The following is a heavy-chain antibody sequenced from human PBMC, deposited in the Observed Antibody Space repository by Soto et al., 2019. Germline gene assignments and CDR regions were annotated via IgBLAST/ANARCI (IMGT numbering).Heavy chain of an antibody. J-gene: IGHJ4*02. Sequence: QLQLQESGPGLVKPSETLSLTCTVSGDSIRSRSYYWVWIRQPPRKARERIGSIVYIGRTSYNPSLKSRVTMSVDTSKNKFSRKLNFVTAADTAVYYCAKNGTPFWSNEHTRGFFDYWGQGALVTVSS. CDR2: IVYIGRT. D-gene: IGHD3-3*01. V-gene: IGHV4-39*01. CDR3: AKNGTPFWSNEHTRGFFDY. CDR1: GDSIRSRSYY.